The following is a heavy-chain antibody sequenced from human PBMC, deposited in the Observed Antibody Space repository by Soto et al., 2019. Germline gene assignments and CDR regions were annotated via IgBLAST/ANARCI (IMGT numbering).Heavy chain of an antibody. J-gene: IGHJ4*02. Sequence: GGSLRLSCAASGFTFSSYWMHWVRQAPGKGLVWVSRINSDGSSTSYADSVKGRFTISRDNAKNTLYLKMNSLRAEDTAVYYCARGGHYDILTGYYSGFDYWGQGTLVTVSS. V-gene: IGHV3-74*01. CDR3: ARGGHYDILTGYYSGFDY. D-gene: IGHD3-9*01. CDR1: GFTFSSYW. CDR2: INSDGSST.